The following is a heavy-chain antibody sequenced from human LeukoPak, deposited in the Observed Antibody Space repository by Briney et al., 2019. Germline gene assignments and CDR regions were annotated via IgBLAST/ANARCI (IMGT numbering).Heavy chain of an antibody. CDR3: VKGGYDFVEVAYFDF. V-gene: IGHV3-23*01. Sequence: GGSLRLSCAASGFSFNNYAMGWVRQAPGKGLEWVSIIIASCGSTFYADSVKGRFTISRDNSKNTLYLQMNSLRVEDTAVYYCVKGGYDFVEVAYFDFWGQGTLVTVSS. CDR2: IIASCGST. CDR1: GFSFNNYA. D-gene: IGHD5-12*01. J-gene: IGHJ4*02.